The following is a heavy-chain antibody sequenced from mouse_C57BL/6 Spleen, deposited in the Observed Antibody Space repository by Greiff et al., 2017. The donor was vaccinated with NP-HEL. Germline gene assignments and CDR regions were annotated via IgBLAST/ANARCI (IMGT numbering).Heavy chain of an antibody. CDR2: IDPETGGT. Sequence: QVQLQQSGAELVRPGASVTLSCKASGYTFTDYEMHWVKQTPVHGLEWIGAIDPETGGTAYNQKFKGKAILTADKSSSTAYMELRSLTSEDSAVYYCTGYYYGSSLYAMDYWGQGTSVTVSS. V-gene: IGHV1-15*01. J-gene: IGHJ4*01. D-gene: IGHD1-1*01. CDR1: GYTFTDYE. CDR3: TGYYYGSSLYAMDY.